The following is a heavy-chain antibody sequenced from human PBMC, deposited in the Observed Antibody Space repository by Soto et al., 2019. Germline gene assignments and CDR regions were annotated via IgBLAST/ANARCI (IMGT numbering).Heavy chain of an antibody. CDR2: ISYDGSNK. D-gene: IGHD5-18*01. Sequence: QVQLVESGGGVVQPGRSLRLSCAASGFTFSSYGMHWVRQAPGKGLEWVAVISYDGSNKYYADSVKGRFTISRDNSMNTLYLQMNSLRAEDTAVYYCAKEAAMVLFEGVLEYWGQGTLVTVSS. CDR3: AKEAAMVLFEGVLEY. V-gene: IGHV3-30*18. CDR1: GFTFSSYG. J-gene: IGHJ4*02.